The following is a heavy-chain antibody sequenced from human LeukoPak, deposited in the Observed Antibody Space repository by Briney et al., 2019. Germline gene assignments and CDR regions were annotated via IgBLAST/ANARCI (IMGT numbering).Heavy chain of an antibody. CDR3: AKDGVLRFLEWLSPSTYFDY. J-gene: IGHJ4*02. D-gene: IGHD3-3*01. V-gene: IGHV3-23*01. CDR1: GFTFSSYA. Sequence: PGGSLRLSCAASGFTFSSYAMSWVRQAPGKGLEWVSAISGSGGSTYYADSVKGRFTISRDNSKNTLYLQMNSLRAEDTAVYYCAKDGVLRFLEWLSPSTYFDYWGQGTLVTVSS. CDR2: ISGSGGST.